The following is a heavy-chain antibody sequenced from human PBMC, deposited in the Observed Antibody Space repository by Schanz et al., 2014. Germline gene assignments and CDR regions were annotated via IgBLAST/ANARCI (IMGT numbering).Heavy chain of an antibody. CDR3: ARGGRTTYNYYYGMDV. J-gene: IGHJ6*02. Sequence: QVRLQGSGPGLVKPSETLSLTCAVSGGSISSGGYSWNWIRQPPGKGLEWIVYIYYSGSTYYNPSLKSRVTISVDTSKNQFSLKLSSVTAADTAVYYCARGGRTTYNYYYGMDVWGQGTTVTVSS. CDR1: GGSISSGGYS. D-gene: IGHD1-1*01. V-gene: IGHV4-30-4*07. CDR2: IYYSGST.